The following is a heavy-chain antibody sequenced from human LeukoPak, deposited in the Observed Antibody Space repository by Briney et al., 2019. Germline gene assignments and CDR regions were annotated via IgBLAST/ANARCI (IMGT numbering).Heavy chain of an antibody. J-gene: IGHJ4*02. D-gene: IGHD3-22*01. Sequence: VKVSCKASGGTFSSYAISWVRQAPGQGLEWMGGIIPIFGTANYAQKFRGRVTITADESTSTAYMELSSLRSEDTAVYYCARDRDSSGYYFLFDYWGQGTLVTVSS. CDR3: ARDRDSSGYYFLFDY. V-gene: IGHV1-69*13. CDR1: GGTFSSYA. CDR2: IIPIFGTA.